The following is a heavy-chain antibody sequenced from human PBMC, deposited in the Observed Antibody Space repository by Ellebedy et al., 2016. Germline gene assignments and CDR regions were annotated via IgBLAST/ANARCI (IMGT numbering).Heavy chain of an antibody. CDR1: GFSLTTNEVV. CDR3: VHRTTVTSVDH. D-gene: IGHD4-17*01. Sequence: SGPTLVKPTQTLTLTCTFSGFSLTTNEVVVGWVRQPPGKALEWLSFIYGTDDKRYSPSLRSRLTITKDTSKNQVVLTLTNMGPVDTGTYYCVHRTTVTSVDHWGQGTLVTVSS. CDR2: IYGTDDK. J-gene: IGHJ4*01. V-gene: IGHV2-5*01.